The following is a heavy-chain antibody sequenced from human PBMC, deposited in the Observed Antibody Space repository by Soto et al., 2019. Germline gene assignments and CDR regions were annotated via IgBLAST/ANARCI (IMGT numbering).Heavy chain of an antibody. V-gene: IGHV1-3*01. CDR2: INAGNGNT. Sequence: GASVKVSCKASGYTFTSYAMHWVRQAPGQRLEWMGWINAGNGNTKYSQKSQGRVTITRDTSASTAYMELSSLRSEDTAVYYCARDQKWYYDFWSGYVSWFDPWGQGTLVTVSS. CDR3: ARDQKWYYDFWSGYVSWFDP. D-gene: IGHD3-3*01. CDR1: GYTFTSYA. J-gene: IGHJ5*02.